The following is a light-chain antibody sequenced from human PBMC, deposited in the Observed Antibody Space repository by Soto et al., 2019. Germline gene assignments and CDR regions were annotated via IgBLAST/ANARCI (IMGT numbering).Light chain of an antibody. CDR2: AAS. Sequence: DIQMTQSPSSLSASVGDRFAVTCRASQSITTYLNWYRQKPGKAPKLLIYAASSLQSGVPSRFSGSGSETEFTLSISSLQPEDFVTYYCQHYNSYSEAFGQGTKVDIK. V-gene: IGKV1-39*01. J-gene: IGKJ1*01. CDR1: QSITTY. CDR3: QHYNSYSEA.